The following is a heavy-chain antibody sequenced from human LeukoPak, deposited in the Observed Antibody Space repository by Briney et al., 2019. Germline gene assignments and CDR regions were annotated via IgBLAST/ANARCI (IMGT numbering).Heavy chain of an antibody. CDR3: ARAEIQSYYDFWSASSPLDY. V-gene: IGHV3-30*04. D-gene: IGHD3-3*01. Sequence: GGSLRLSCAASGFTFSSYAMHWVRQAPGKGLEWVAVISYDGSNKYYADSVKGRFTISRDNSKNTLYLQMNSLRAEDTAVYYCARAEIQSYYDFWSASSPLDYWGQGTLVTVSS. CDR2: ISYDGSNK. CDR1: GFTFSSYA. J-gene: IGHJ4*02.